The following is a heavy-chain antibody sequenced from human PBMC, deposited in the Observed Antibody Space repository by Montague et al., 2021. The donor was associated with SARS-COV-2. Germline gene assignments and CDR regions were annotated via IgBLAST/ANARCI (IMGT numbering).Heavy chain of an antibody. D-gene: IGHD1-1*01. Sequence: TLSLTCTVSGVAVIRGGSDGNRIRQPSGRRLVWSGRIDTSGGTKYNPSLNSRVTILVDTSKNQFSLNLRSVTAADTAVYYCARVGGGTTRYFDNWGQGTLVTVSS. CDR2: IDTSGGT. J-gene: IGHJ4*02. CDR3: ARVGGGTTRYFDN. V-gene: IGHV4-61*02. CDR1: GVAVIRGGSD.